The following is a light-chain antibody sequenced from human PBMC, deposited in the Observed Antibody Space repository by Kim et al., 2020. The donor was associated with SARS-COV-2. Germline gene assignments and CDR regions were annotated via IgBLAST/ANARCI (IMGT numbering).Light chain of an antibody. CDR3: QQYGTSPQT. CDR1: QSVSSDF. J-gene: IGKJ1*01. Sequence: SPGERATRSCRASQSVSSDFLAWYQQKPGQAPRLLIYGASSRATGIPDRFSGSGSGTDFTLTISRLEPEDSAVYYCQQYGTSPQTFGQGTKVDIK. CDR2: GAS. V-gene: IGKV3-20*01.